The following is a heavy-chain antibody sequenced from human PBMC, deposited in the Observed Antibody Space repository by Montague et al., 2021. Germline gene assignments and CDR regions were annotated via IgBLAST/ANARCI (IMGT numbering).Heavy chain of an antibody. CDR2: IGTAGDT. D-gene: IGHD7-27*01. J-gene: IGHJ3*02. Sequence: LRLSCSASGFTFSSYDMHWVRQATGKGLEWVSAIGTAGDTFYPGSVKGRFPISSENAENSLYLQMNSLRAGDTAVYYCASTGAATAWRAYEIWGLGTMVTVSS. CDR3: ASTGAATAWRAYEI. CDR1: GFTFSSYD. V-gene: IGHV3-13*04.